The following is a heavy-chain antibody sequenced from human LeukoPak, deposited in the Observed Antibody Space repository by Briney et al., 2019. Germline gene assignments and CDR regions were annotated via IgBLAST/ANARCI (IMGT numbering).Heavy chain of an antibody. Sequence: GGSLRLSCAASRFTFSNYWMSWVRQAPGKGLEWVANIKQDGSEKYYVDSVKGRFTISRDNARNSLYLQMNSLRAEDTAVYYCARRFHRAADSPIFDFWGQGTLVTVSS. D-gene: IGHD3-16*01. J-gene: IGHJ4*02. CDR1: RFTFSNYW. V-gene: IGHV3-7*01. CDR3: ARRFHRAADSPIFDF. CDR2: IKQDGSEK.